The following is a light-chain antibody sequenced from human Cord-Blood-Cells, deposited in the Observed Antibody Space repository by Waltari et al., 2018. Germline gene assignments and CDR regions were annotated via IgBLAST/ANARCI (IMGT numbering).Light chain of an antibody. V-gene: IGLV2-14*03. CDR2: DVS. J-gene: IGLJ3*02. CDR3: SSYTSSRV. Sequence: QSALTQPASVSGSPGQSITISCTGTSRDVGGYNYVSWYQQHPGKAPKLRFYDVSNRPSGVCKLFSGYKSGHTASLTISGLQAEDEADYYCSSYTSSRVFGGGTKLTVL. CDR1: SRDVGGYNY.